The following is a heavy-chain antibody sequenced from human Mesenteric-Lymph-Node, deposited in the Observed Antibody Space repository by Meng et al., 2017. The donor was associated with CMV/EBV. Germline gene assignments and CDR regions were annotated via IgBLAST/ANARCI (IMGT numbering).Heavy chain of an antibody. CDR2: IRYDGSNK. J-gene: IGHJ4*02. CDR3: AKDSTGYCSGTGCYPPDY. D-gene: IGHD2-15*01. V-gene: IGHV3-30*02. CDR1: GFTFSSYG. Sequence: LSLTCAASGFTFSSYGMHWVRPAPGKGLEWVAFIRYDGSNKNYADSVKGRFTISRDNSKNTLYLQMNSLSSEDTAVYYCAKDSTGYCSGTGCYPPDYWGQGTLVTVSS.